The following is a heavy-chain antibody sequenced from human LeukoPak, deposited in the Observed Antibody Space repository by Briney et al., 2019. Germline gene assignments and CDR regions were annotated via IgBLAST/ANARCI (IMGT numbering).Heavy chain of an antibody. J-gene: IGHJ6*03. D-gene: IGHD5-18*01. CDR3: ARGSGPTAMVYYYYYYMDV. V-gene: IGHV4-59*01. CDR2: IYYSGST. Sequence: NASETLSLTCTVSGGSMRSYYWSWIRQPPGKGLEWVGYIYYSGSTNYSPSLKSRVTISVDTSKNQFSLKLSSVTAADTAVYYCARGSGPTAMVYYYYYYMDVWGKGTTVTISS. CDR1: GGSMRSYY.